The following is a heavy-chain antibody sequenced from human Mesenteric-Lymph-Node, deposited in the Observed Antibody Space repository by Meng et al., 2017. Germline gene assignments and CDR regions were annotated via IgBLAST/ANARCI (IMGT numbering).Heavy chain of an antibody. CDR1: GFIFEDYA. CDR3: AREPDHRNWLDP. J-gene: IGHJ5*02. Sequence: SLKISCAASGFIFEDYAMHWVRQPPGKGLEWVSGISWNSGNLGYADSVKGRFTISRDNTKNTLYLQMNSLRAEDTAVYYCAREPDHRNWLDPWGQGTLVTVSS. V-gene: IGHV3-9*01. CDR2: ISWNSGNL.